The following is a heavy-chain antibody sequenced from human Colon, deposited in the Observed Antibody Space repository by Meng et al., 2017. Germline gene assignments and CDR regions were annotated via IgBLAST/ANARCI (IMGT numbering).Heavy chain of an antibody. CDR3: ARVSTKVTLRRYFFDY. CDR2: MNPSSGYT. Sequence: ASVKVSCKASGYTFTSYFIAWVRQAPGQGLEWMGWMNPSSGYTAYAQNFQDRITITRNTSIITAYMELSSLRSDDTAVYSCARVSTKVTLRRYFFDYWGQGTLVTVSS. D-gene: IGHD4-17*01. J-gene: IGHJ4*02. CDR1: GYTFTSYF. V-gene: IGHV1-8*01.